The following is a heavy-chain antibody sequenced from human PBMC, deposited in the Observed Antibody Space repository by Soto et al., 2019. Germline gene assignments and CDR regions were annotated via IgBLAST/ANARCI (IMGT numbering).Heavy chain of an antibody. CDR1: GYTFTGGC. Sequence: GISVNVSCKDSGYTFTGGCMHWVRPAPLQGLDLMGCINANSGGTNYAQNFQGRVTMTRDTSISTADMERSRLRSDDTAVYYSATGREAGCFYPNYFIHYWGQ. V-gene: IGHV1-2*02. CDR2: INANSGGT. CDR3: ATGREAGCFYPNYFIHY. D-gene: IGHD3-16*01. J-gene: IGHJ4*02.